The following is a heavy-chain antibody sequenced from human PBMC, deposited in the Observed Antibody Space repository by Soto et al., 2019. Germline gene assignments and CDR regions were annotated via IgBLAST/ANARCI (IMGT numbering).Heavy chain of an antibody. CDR1: GGSISSGGYY. CDR3: ARESARYNWGDEELVDY. V-gene: IGHV4-31*03. J-gene: IGHJ4*02. CDR2: IYYSGST. Sequence: QVQLQESGPGLVKPSQTLSLTCTVSGGSISSGGYYWSWIRQHPGKGLEWIGYIYYSGSTYYNPSLKSRVTISVDTSKNQFSLKLSSVTAADTAVYYCARESARYNWGDEELVDYWGQGTLVTVSS. D-gene: IGHD1-20*01.